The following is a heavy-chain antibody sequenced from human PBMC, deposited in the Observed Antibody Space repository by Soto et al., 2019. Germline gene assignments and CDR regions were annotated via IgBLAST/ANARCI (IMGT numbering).Heavy chain of an antibody. CDR2: ISWNSGTI. J-gene: IGHJ4*02. D-gene: IGHD3-22*01. CDR3: AKDVAWYYYDTSAYHYDY. V-gene: IGHV3-9*01. Sequence: PGGSLRLSCVASGFIFEDYAMNWVRQGPGKGLEWVSGISWNSGTIGYADAVKGRFTISRDNAKNSLHLQMNSLRGEDTALYHCAKDVAWYYYDTSAYHYDYWGRGTQVTVSS. CDR1: GFIFEDYA.